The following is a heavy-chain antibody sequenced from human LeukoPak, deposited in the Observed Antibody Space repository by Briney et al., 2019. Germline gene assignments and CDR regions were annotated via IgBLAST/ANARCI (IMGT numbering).Heavy chain of an antibody. CDR2: INPSGGGA. J-gene: IGHJ4*02. D-gene: IGHD2-15*01. Sequence: ASVKVSCKASGYTFTNHYMHWVRQAPGQGLEWMGIINPSGGGASYAQKFQGRVTMTRDMSTNTFYMELSSLRFEDTAVYYCATAARYCSGGTCYEYYFDHWGQGTLVTVSS. V-gene: IGHV1-46*01. CDR1: GYTFTNHY. CDR3: ATAARYCSGGTCYEYYFDH.